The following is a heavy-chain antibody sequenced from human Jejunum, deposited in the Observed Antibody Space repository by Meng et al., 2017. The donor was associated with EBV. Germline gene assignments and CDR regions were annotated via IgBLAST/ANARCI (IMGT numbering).Heavy chain of an antibody. J-gene: IGHJ4*02. CDR2: IKSKTAGGTV. CDR3: TATFHSDSSGRY. Sequence: EVQLVESGGGWVKPGGSLSLSGAASGFTFSNTWMAWVRQAPGKGLEWVGRIKSKTAGGTVDYAVPVIGRFSISRDDSKNTLYLQMNSLKTDDTAVYFCTATFHSDSSGRYWGQGTLVTVAS. D-gene: IGHD3-22*01. CDR1: GFTFSNTW. V-gene: IGHV3-15*01.